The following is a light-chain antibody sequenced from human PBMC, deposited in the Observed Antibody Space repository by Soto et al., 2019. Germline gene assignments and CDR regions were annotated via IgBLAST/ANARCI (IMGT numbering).Light chain of an antibody. Sequence: EIVMTQSPATLRVSTGERATLSCKARQSVSSNLAWYQQKPGQAPRLLIYGASTRATGIPARFSGSGSGTDFTLTISSLEPEDFAVYYCQQRSNWPPTFGGGTRLEIK. V-gene: IGKV3-15*01. CDR1: QSVSSN. CDR2: GAS. J-gene: IGKJ5*01. CDR3: QQRSNWPPT.